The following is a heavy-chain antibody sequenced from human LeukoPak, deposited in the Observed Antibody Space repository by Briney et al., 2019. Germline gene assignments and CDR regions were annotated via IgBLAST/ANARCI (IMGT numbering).Heavy chain of an antibody. CDR1: GYTFTSYG. CDR3: ARDSDRYCCGRSCFLPPDY. D-gene: IGHD2-21*01. V-gene: IGHV1-18*01. Sequence: ASVKVSCKASGYTFTSYGINWVRQAPGQGLEWMGWISPYNGNTNYLQKVQGRVTMSTDTPTSTAYMELMSLTSDDTAIYYCARDSDRYCCGRSCFLPPDYWGQGTLVTVSS. CDR2: ISPYNGNT. J-gene: IGHJ4*02.